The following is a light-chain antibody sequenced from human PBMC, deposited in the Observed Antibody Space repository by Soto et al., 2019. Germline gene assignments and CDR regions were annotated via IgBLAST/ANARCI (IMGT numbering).Light chain of an antibody. V-gene: IGKV3-15*01. CDR2: GAS. CDR1: QDINMN. J-gene: IGKJ4*01. CDR3: QQDNEWPRT. Sequence: EIQMTQSPSTLSASPGERATLSCRASQDINMNLDWYQQRPGQPPRLLIYGASSRVTGVPARFSGGGSGTEFTLTISSLQSEDFASYYCQQDNEWPRTFGEGTKVDIK.